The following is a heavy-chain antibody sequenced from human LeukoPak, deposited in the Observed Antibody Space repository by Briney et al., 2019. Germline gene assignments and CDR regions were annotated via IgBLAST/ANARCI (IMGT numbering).Heavy chain of an antibody. V-gene: IGHV1-2*02. CDR1: GYTFTDSH. J-gene: IGHJ4*02. CDR3: ARAVFGHYFDNSGYYFDF. D-gene: IGHD3-22*01. Sequence: ASVKVSCKASGYTFTDSHIHWVRQAPGQGLEWMGWVNPHSGGTSYAQKFQGRVTMTRDTSITTAYMELTRLESDDTAVYYCARAVFGHYFDNSGYYFDFWGQGSLATVSS. CDR2: VNPHSGGT.